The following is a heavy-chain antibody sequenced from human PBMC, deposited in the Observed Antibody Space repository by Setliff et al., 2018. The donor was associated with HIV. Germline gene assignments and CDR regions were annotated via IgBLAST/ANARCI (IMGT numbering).Heavy chain of an antibody. J-gene: IGHJ6*02. CDR1: GYTFTTYG. V-gene: IGHV1-18*04. D-gene: IGHD3-10*01. CDR2: INSYNGNT. CDR3: SRSGVPPYYYYGMDV. Sequence: ASVKVSCKASGYTFTTYGVNWVRQAPGQGLEWMGWINSYNGNTKFAQKFQGRVTMTTDTYTTTAFMELRSLKADETGIYYCSRSGVPPYYYYGMDVWGQGTTVTV.